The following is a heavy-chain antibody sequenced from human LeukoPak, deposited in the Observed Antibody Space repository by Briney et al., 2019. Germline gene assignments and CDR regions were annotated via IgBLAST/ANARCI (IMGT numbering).Heavy chain of an antibody. CDR3: AKDDRGTTTPYYFDY. V-gene: IGHV3-23*01. J-gene: IGHJ4*02. D-gene: IGHD1-26*01. CDR1: GFTFSSYA. Sequence: PGGSLRLSCAASGFTFSSYAMSWVRQAPGKGREWVSAISGSGGSTYYADSVKGRFTISRDNSKNTLYLQMNRLRAEDTAVYSCAKDDRGTTTPYYFDYWGQGTLVTVSS. CDR2: ISGSGGST.